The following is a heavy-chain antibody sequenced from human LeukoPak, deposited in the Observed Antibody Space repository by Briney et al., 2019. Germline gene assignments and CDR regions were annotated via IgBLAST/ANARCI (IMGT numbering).Heavy chain of an antibody. J-gene: IGHJ4*02. CDR3: ARVISGSYPYFDY. CDR1: GGSISSGDYY. Sequence: SETLSLTCTVSGGSISSGDYYWSWIRQPPGKGLEWIGYIYYSGSTYYNPSLRSRVTISVDTSKNQFSLKLNSVTAADTAVYYCARVISGSYPYFDYWGQGTLVTVSS. V-gene: IGHV4-30-4*01. CDR2: IYYSGST. D-gene: IGHD3-10*01.